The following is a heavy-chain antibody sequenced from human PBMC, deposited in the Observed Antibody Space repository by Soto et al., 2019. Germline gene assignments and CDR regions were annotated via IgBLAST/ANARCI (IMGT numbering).Heavy chain of an antibody. CDR1: GFTFSSYA. CDR3: AKHPGVVVVPAAIGWFDP. CDR2: ISGSGGST. V-gene: IGHV3-23*01. Sequence: GGSLRLSCAASGFTFSSYAMSWVRQAPGKGLEWVSAISGSGGSTYYADSVKGRFTISRDNSKNTLYLQMNSLRAEDTAVYYCAKHPGVVVVPAAIGWFDPWGQGTLVTVSS. D-gene: IGHD2-2*01. J-gene: IGHJ5*02.